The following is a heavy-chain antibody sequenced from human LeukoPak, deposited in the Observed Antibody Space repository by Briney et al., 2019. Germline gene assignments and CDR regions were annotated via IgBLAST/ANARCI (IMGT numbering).Heavy chain of an antibody. Sequence: PGRSLRLSRAASGFTFSSYAMHWVRQAPGKGLEWVAVISYGGSNKYYADSVKGRFTISRDNSKNTLYLQMNSLRAEDTAVYYCASIRFDPWGQGTLVTVSS. J-gene: IGHJ5*02. CDR3: ASIRFDP. CDR2: ISYGGSNK. V-gene: IGHV3-30*01. CDR1: GFTFSSYA.